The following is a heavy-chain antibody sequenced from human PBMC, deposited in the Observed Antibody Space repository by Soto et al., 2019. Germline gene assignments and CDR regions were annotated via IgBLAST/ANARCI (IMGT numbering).Heavy chain of an antibody. CDR3: TNYVPGILGDY. CDR1: GFIFSGYW. V-gene: IGHV3-7*05. Sequence: GGSLRLSCAASGFIFSGYWMSWVRQAPGEGLDWVANINQDGSQKYYVDSVRGRFTISRDNAENSLHLQMSSLRAEDTAIYYCTNYVPGILGDYWGQGALVTVSS. CDR2: INQDGSQK. D-gene: IGHD4-17*01. J-gene: IGHJ4*02.